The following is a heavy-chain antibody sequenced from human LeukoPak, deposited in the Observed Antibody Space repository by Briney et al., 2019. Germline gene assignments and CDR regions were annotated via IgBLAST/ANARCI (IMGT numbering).Heavy chain of an antibody. J-gene: IGHJ5*02. CDR3: ARGSLGYCSGGSCYSWFDP. V-gene: IGHV1-2*02. D-gene: IGHD2-15*01. CDR1: GYTFTGYS. Sequence: ASVKVSCKASGYTFTGYSIHWVRQAPGQGLEWMGWINPNSGGTKYAQNFQGRVTMTEDTPINRAYMELSRLRSDDTAVYYCARGSLGYCSGGSCYSWFDPWGQGTLVTVSS. CDR2: INPNSGGT.